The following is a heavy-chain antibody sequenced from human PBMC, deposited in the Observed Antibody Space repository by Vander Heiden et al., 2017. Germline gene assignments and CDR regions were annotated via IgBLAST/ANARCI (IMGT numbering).Heavy chain of an antibody. Sequence: QVQLVQSGAEVKKPGSSVKVSCKASGGTFSSYAISWVRQAPGQGLEWMGGIIPIFGTANYAQKFQGRVTITADESTSTAYMELSSLRSEDTAVYYCANCPYDYVWGSYRYRGAFDIWGQGTMVTVSS. V-gene: IGHV1-69*01. CDR3: ANCPYDYVWGSYRYRGAFDI. D-gene: IGHD3-16*02. J-gene: IGHJ3*02. CDR2: IIPIFGTA. CDR1: GGTFSSYA.